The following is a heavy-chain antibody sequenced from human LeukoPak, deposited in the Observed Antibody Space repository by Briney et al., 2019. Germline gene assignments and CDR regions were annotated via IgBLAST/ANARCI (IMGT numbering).Heavy chain of an antibody. CDR1: GFIFRSYW. CDR2: IKEDGSEK. V-gene: IGHV3-7*05. CDR3: AKSGSGWTGFFDY. Sequence: GGSLRLSCAASGFIFRSYWMSWVRQAPGKGLEWVANIKEDGSEKYYVDSVRGRFTISRDNAKNSLYLQMNSLRAEDTAVYYCAKSGSGWTGFFDYWGQGTLVAVSS. D-gene: IGHD6-19*01. J-gene: IGHJ4*02.